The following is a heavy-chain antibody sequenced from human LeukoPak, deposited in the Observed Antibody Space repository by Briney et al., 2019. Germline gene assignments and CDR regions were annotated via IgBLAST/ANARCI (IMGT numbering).Heavy chain of an antibody. CDR3: ARRGIINREFDR. CDR2: INPNSGAT. CDR1: GYTFTGFY. J-gene: IGHJ5*02. Sequence: ASVKVSCKASGYTFTGFYMHWVRQAPGQGLEWMGWINPNSGATDYAQTFQGRVTMTRDTSITTAHMELSSLRSDDTAVYYCARRGIINREFDRWGQGTLVTVSS. D-gene: IGHD3-10*01. V-gene: IGHV1-2*02.